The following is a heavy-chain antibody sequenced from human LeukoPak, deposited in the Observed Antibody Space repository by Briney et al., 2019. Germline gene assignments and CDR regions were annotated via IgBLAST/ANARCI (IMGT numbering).Heavy chain of an antibody. CDR1: GYTFTSYY. Sequence: ASVKVSCKASGYTFTSYYMHWVRQAPGQGLEWMGIINPSGGSTSYAQKFQGRVTMTRDTSTSTVYMELSSLRSEDTAVYYCARDQDLRFGKFTFDYWGQGTLVTVSS. D-gene: IGHD3-10*01. CDR3: ARDQDLRFGKFTFDY. V-gene: IGHV1-46*01. J-gene: IGHJ4*02. CDR2: INPSGGST.